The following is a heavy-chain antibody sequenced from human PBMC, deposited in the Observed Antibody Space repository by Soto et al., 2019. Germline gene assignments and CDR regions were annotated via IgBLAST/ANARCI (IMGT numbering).Heavy chain of an antibody. J-gene: IGHJ4*02. D-gene: IGHD6-13*01. V-gene: IGHV3-30*18. CDR2: ISYDGSNK. CDR3: ANGYSSSWYYFDY. Sequence: PGGSLRLSCAASGFTFSSYGMHWVRQAPGKGLEWVAVISYDGSNKYYADSVKGRFTISRDNSKNTLYLQMNSLRAEDTAVYYCANGYSSSWYYFDYWGQGTLVTVYS. CDR1: GFTFSSYG.